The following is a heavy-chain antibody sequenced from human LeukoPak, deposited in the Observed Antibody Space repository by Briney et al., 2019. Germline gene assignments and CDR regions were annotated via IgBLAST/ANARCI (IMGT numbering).Heavy chain of an antibody. CDR3: ARCRYYNDSSGDGVYYFDY. CDR1: GYTFTSYA. D-gene: IGHD3-22*01. J-gene: IGHJ4*02. CDR2: INAGNGNT. V-gene: IGHV1-3*01. Sequence: ASVKVSCKASGYTFTSYAMHWVRQAPGQRLEWMGWINAGNGNTKYSQRFQGRVTITRDTSASTAYMELSSLRSEDTAVYYCARCRYYNDSSGDGVYYFDYWGQGTLVTVSS.